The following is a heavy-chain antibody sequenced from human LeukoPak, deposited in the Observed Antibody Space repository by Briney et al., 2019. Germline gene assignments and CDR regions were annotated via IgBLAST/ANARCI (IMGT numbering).Heavy chain of an antibody. D-gene: IGHD6-19*01. J-gene: IGHJ4*02. V-gene: IGHV3-30-3*01. CDR2: ISYDGSNK. Sequence: GGSLRLSCAASGFTFSSYAMHWVRQAPGKGLEWVAVISYDGSNKYYADSVKGRFTISRDNAKNSLYLQMNSLRAEDTAVYYCAGLVLDYWGQGTLVTVSS. CDR3: AGLVLDY. CDR1: GFTFSSYA.